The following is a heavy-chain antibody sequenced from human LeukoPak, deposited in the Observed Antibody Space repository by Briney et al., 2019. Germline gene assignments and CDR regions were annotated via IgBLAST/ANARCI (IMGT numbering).Heavy chain of an antibody. CDR2: IDHIGNT. D-gene: IGHD3-3*01. Sequence: SETLSLTCTVSGGSISSYYWSWIRQPPGQGLEWIGTIDHIGNTFYNPSLTSRVSISVDTSKNHFSLNLTSVTATDTALYYCARAFWRLGAHDAFDIWGQGTMVTVSS. J-gene: IGHJ3*02. CDR1: GGSISSYY. V-gene: IGHV4-59*08. CDR3: ARAFWRLGAHDAFDI.